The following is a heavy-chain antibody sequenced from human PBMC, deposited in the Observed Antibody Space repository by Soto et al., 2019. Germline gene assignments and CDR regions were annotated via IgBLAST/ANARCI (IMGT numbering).Heavy chain of an antibody. V-gene: IGHV4-39*01. CDR3: ARHVDIVVVPAPGWFDP. D-gene: IGHD2-2*03. CDR2: IYYSGST. Sequence: SETLSLTCTVSGGSISSSSYYWGWIRQPPGKGLEWIGSIYYSGSTYYNPSLKSRVTISVDTSKNQFSLKLSSVTAADTAVYYCARHVDIVVVPAPGWFDPWGQGTLATVSS. CDR1: GGSISSSSYY. J-gene: IGHJ5*02.